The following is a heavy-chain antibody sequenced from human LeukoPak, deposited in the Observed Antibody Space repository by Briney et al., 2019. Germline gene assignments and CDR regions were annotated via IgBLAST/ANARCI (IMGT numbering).Heavy chain of an antibody. CDR3: AQGQLGHYDILTGYHPFDY. V-gene: IGHV2-5*02. Sequence: SGPTLVKPTQTLTLTCTFSGFSLSTSGVGVGWIRQPPGKALEWLALIYWDDDKRYSPSLKSRLTITKDTSKNQVVLTMTNMDPVDTATYYCAQGQLGHYDILTGYHPFDYWGQGTLVTVSS. CDR2: IYWDDDK. CDR1: GFSLSTSGVG. D-gene: IGHD3-9*01. J-gene: IGHJ4*02.